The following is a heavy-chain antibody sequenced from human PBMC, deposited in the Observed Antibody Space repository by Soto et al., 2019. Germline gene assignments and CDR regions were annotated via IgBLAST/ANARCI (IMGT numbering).Heavy chain of an antibody. CDR3: ADTGYSSSWYWFDP. D-gene: IGHD6-13*01. Sequence: GASVKVSWKASGYTFTSYGISWVRQAPGQGLEWMGWISAYNGNTNYAQKLQGRVTMTTDTSTSTAYMELRSLRSDDTAVYYCADTGYSSSWYWFDPWGQGTLVTVSS. CDR1: GYTFTSYG. J-gene: IGHJ5*02. CDR2: ISAYNGNT. V-gene: IGHV1-18*01.